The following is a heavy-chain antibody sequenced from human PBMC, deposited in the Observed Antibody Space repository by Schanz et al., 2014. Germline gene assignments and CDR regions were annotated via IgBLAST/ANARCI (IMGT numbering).Heavy chain of an antibody. CDR1: GFTFNNYG. Sequence: QVQLVESGGGVVRPGRSLRLSCAASGFTFNNYGMHWVRQAPGKGLEWVAVIWYDGTDRYYADSVKGRFTISRDNSKNTLYLQMNSLRAEDTAVYYCAKGSMAARPLLPIDYYFYGTDIWGQGTTVTVSS. V-gene: IGHV3-33*06. CDR3: AKGSMAARPLLPIDYYFYGTDI. D-gene: IGHD6-6*01. CDR2: IWYDGTDR. J-gene: IGHJ6*02.